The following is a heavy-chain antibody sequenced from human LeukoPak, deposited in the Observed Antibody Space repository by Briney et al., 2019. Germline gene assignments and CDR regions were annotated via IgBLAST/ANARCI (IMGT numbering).Heavy chain of an antibody. J-gene: IGHJ6*02. Sequence: GGSLRLSCAASGFTFSNYGMHWVRQAPGKGLEWVAVISYDGSNKYYADSVKGRFTISRDNSKNTLYLQMNSLRAEDTAVYYCAKDWVPAANPNYYYYGMDAWGQGTTVTVSS. CDR2: ISYDGSNK. D-gene: IGHD2-2*01. CDR3: AKDWVPAANPNYYYYGMDA. V-gene: IGHV3-30*18. CDR1: GFTFSNYG.